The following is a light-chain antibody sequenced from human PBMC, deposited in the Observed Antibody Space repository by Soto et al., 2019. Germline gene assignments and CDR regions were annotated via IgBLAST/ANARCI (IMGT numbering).Light chain of an antibody. Sequence: DIQRTQSPSTLSATVGDRVTITCRASQSISSWLAWYQQKPGKAPKLLIYDGSSFESGVPSRFSGSGSGTEFTLTISSLQPDDSATYCCQHDKTHSRTFGQGTMVDIK. CDR1: QSISSW. CDR3: QHDKTHSRT. J-gene: IGKJ1*01. CDR2: DGS. V-gene: IGKV1-5*01.